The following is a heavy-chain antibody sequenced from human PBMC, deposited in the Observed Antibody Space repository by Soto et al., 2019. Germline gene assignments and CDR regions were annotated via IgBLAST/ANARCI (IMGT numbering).Heavy chain of an antibody. V-gene: IGHV3-33*01. CDR2: IWHDGSQK. D-gene: IGHD2-2*01. Sequence: QVQLVESGGGVVQPERSLRLACVATGLTFSNYGIHWVRPAPGRGLEWVAVIWHDGSQKYSADSVRGRFTISRDNSKNTVYLQMNSLRAEDTAVYYCEGRDAPFHVWGQGTMVTVSS. CDR1: GLTFSNYG. CDR3: EGRDAPFHV. J-gene: IGHJ3*01.